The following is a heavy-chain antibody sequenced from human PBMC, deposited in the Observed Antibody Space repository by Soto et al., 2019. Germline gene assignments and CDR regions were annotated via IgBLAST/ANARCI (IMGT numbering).Heavy chain of an antibody. J-gene: IGHJ4*02. Sequence: GGSLRLSCAASGFTFSSYAMSWVRQAPGKGLEWVSAISGSGSSTYYADSVKGRFTISRDNSKNTLYLQMNSLRAEDAAFYSSANRALLMGYAVFDYWGQGTLVTVSS. CDR1: GFTFSSYA. CDR2: ISGSGSST. D-gene: IGHD2-8*01. CDR3: ANRALLMGYAVFDY. V-gene: IGHV3-23*01.